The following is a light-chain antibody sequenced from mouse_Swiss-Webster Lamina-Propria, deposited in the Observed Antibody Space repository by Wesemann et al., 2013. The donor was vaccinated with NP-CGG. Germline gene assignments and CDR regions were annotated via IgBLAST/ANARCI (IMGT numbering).Light chain of an antibody. CDR3: QQYNSYPLT. CDR1: QDVGTA. V-gene: IGKV6-15*01. J-gene: IGKJ5*01. Sequence: DIVMTQSHKFMSTSVGDRVSITCKASQDVGTAVAWYQQKPGQSPKALIYSASYRYSGVPDRFTGSGSGTDFTLTISNVQSEDLADYFCQQYNSYPLTFGAGTKLELK. CDR2: SAS.